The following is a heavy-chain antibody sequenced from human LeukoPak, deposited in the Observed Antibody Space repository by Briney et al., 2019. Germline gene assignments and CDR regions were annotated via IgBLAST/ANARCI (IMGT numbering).Heavy chain of an antibody. CDR1: GFTFSDYY. J-gene: IGHJ3*02. D-gene: IGHD1-26*01. CDR3: AGQWEPGVTDAFDI. CDR2: ISSGGSTI. Sequence: GGSLRLSCAVSGFTFSDYYMSWIRQAPGKGLEWVSYISSGGSTISHADSVKGRFTISRDNAENSLYLQMNSLRAEDTAVYYCAGQWEPGVTDAFDIWGQGTMVTVSS. V-gene: IGHV3-11*04.